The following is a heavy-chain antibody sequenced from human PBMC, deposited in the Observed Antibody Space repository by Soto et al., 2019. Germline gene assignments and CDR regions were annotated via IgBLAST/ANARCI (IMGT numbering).Heavy chain of an antibody. V-gene: IGHV4-31*03. CDR2: IYYSGTT. D-gene: IGHD5-12*01. CDR1: GGSISSGGYY. Sequence: QVQLQESGPGLVKPSQTLSPTCTVSGGSISSGGYYWSWIRQNPGKGLEWIGYIYYSGTTTYNPSLKSRLTISVDTSKNQFSLKLNSMTAADTAVYYCARDESATDAFDIWGQGTMVTVSS. CDR3: ARDESATDAFDI. J-gene: IGHJ3*02.